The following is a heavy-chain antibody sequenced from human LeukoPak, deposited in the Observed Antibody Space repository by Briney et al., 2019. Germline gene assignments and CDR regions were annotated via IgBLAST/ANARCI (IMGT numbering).Heavy chain of an antibody. CDR2: ISSSGSTI. D-gene: IGHD5-24*01. J-gene: IGHJ5*02. CDR1: GFTFSDYY. Sequence: GGSLRLSCAASGFTFSDYYRSWIRQAPGKGLEWVSYISSSGSTIYYADSVKGRFTISRDNAKNSLYLQMNSLRAEDRSVYYRARVHGMAHNPWFDPWGQGTLVTVSS. V-gene: IGHV3-11*04. CDR3: ARVHGMAHNPWFDP.